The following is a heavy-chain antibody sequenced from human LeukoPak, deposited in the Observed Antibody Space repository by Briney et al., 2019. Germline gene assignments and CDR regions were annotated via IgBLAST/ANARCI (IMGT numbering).Heavy chain of an antibody. V-gene: IGHV3-21*01. J-gene: IGHJ4*02. Sequence: GGSLKLSCAASGFTFSSYSMNWVRQAPGKGLEWVSSIRSSSRYIDYADSAKGRFTISRDNDKNSLYLQMNSLRAEDTAVYYCSREPPRKVGATTDFDYWGQGTLVTVSS. D-gene: IGHD1-26*01. CDR1: GFTFSSYS. CDR3: SREPPRKVGATTDFDY. CDR2: IRSSSRYI.